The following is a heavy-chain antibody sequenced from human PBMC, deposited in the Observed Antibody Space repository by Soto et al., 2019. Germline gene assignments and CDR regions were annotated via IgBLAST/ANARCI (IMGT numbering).Heavy chain of an antibody. CDR2: IIPIFGTA. J-gene: IGHJ4*02. Sequence: GASVKVSCKASGGTFSSYAISWVRQAPGQGLEWMGGIIPIFGTANYAQKFQGRVTITADESTSTAYMELSSLRSEDTAVYYCARAAAPLDYTRASFDYWGQGTLVTVSS. CDR3: ARAAAPLDYTRASFDY. V-gene: IGHV1-69*13. CDR1: GGTFSSYA. D-gene: IGHD4-4*01.